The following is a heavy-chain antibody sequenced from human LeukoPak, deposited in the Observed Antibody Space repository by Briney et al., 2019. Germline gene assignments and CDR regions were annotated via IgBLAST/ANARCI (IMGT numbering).Heavy chain of an antibody. CDR2: IRYDGSNK. CDR1: GFTFSSYG. D-gene: IGHD1-26*01. CDR3: AKDLLGSYYPRY. V-gene: IGHV3-30*02. J-gene: IGHJ4*02. Sequence: GGSLRLSCAASGFTFSSYGMHWVRQAPGKGLEWVAFIRYDGSNKYYADSVKGRFTISRDNSKNTLYLQMNSLRAEDTAVYYCAKDLLGSYYPRYWGQGTLVTVSS.